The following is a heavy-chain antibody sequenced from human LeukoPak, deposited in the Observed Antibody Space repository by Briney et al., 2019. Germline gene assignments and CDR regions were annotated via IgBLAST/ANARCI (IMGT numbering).Heavy chain of an antibody. V-gene: IGHV3-21*01. Sequence: PGGSLRLSCAASGFTFSSYSMNWVRQAPGKGLEWVSSISSSSGYIYYADSVKGRFTISRDNTKNSLYLQMNSLRAEDTAVYYSARAGGKAYDYWGQGTLVTVSS. CDR3: ARAGGKAYDY. CDR1: GFTFSSYS. J-gene: IGHJ4*02. CDR2: ISSSSGYI. D-gene: IGHD3-16*01.